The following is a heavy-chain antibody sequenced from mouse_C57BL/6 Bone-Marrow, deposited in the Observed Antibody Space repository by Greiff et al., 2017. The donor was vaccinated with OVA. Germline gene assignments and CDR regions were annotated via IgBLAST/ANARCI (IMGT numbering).Heavy chain of an antibody. J-gene: IGHJ3*01. CDR2: INPNNGGT. CDR3: APKSPWFAY. Sequence: EVQVVESGPELVKPGASVKMSCKASGYTFTDYNMHWVKQSHGKSLEWIGYINPNNGGTSYNQKFKGKATLTVNKSSSTAYMELRSLTSEDSAVYYCAPKSPWFAYWGQGTLVTVSA. CDR1: GYTFTDYN. V-gene: IGHV1-22*01.